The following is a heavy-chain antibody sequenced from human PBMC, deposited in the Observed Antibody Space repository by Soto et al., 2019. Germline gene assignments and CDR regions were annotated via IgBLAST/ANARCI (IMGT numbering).Heavy chain of an antibody. V-gene: IGHV1-24*01. D-gene: IGHD3-22*01. CDR1: GYTLTELS. J-gene: IGHJ5*02. Sequence: GASVKVSCKVSGYTLTELSMHWVRQAPGKGLEWMGGFDPEDGETIYAQKFQGRVTMTEDTSTDTAYMELSSLRSEDTAVYYCATEPPPITMITGMRNNWFDPWGQGTLVTVSS. CDR3: ATEPPPITMITGMRNNWFDP. CDR2: FDPEDGET.